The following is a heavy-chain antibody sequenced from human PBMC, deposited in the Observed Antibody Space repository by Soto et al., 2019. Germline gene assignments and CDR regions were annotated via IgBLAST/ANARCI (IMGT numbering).Heavy chain of an antibody. J-gene: IGHJ4*02. Sequence: QVQLLESGGGLVQPGGSLRLSCAASGFSFSDYYMSWVRQAPGKGLEWVSYISSSGSTIDYADSVKGRFATSRDNTKNSLYLQMNSLRAEDTAVYYCARNFIPSTLYHVFDYWGQGTLVTVSS. CDR3: ARNFIPSTLYHVFDY. CDR1: GFSFSDYY. V-gene: IGHV3-11*01. D-gene: IGHD2-21*01. CDR2: ISSSGSTI.